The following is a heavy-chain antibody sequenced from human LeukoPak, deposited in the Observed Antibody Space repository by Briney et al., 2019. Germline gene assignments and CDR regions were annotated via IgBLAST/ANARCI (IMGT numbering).Heavy chain of an antibody. D-gene: IGHD3-22*01. J-gene: IGHJ4*02. CDR2: ISTISTYI. CDR3: ARDHYVRYYYDSSGEGYFDY. V-gene: IGHV3-21*04. Sequence: PGGSLRLSCAVSGFTFSDYSMTWVRQAPGKGLEWVSSISTISTYIYYADPVKGRFTISRDNAKNSLYLQMNSLRAEDTAVYYCARDHYVRYYYDSSGEGYFDYWGQGTLVTVSS. CDR1: GFTFSDYS.